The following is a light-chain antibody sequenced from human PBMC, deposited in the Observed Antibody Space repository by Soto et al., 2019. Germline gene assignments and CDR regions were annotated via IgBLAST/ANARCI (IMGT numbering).Light chain of an antibody. Sequence: QSALTQPASVSGSPGQSITISCTGTSSDLAIYNYVSWYQQQPGKAPKLMIYQVTNRPSGVSNPFSGSRSGNTASLSISGLQAEDVADYYCSSYTDSSNYVFGTGTRSPS. CDR1: SSDLAIYNY. J-gene: IGLJ1*01. CDR3: SSYTDSSNYV. CDR2: QVT. V-gene: IGLV2-14*01.